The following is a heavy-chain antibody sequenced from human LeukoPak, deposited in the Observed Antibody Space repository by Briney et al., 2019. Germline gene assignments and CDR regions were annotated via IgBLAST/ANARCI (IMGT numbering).Heavy chain of an antibody. J-gene: IGHJ3*02. CDR3: AAPSRLLGEARAFDN. V-gene: IGHV5-51*01. D-gene: IGHD3-10*01. CDR1: GYSFTSYW. CDR2: IYPGDSDT. Sequence: ESLKISCKGSGYSFTSYWIGWVRQMPGKGLEWMGIIYPGDSDTRYSPSFQGQVTISADKSISTAYLQWSSLKASDTAMYYCAAPSRLLGEARAFDNWGQGTMVPGFS.